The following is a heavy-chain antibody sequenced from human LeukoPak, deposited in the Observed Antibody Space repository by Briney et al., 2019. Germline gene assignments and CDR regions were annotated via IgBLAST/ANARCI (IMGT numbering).Heavy chain of an antibody. J-gene: IGHJ4*02. CDR3: ARDGYDFWSGSRPLYFDY. D-gene: IGHD3-3*01. Sequence: KSGGSLRLSCAASGFTFSDYYMSWIRQAPGKGLEWVSYISSSGSTIYYADSVKGRFTISRDNAKNSLYLQMNSLRAEDTAVYYCARDGYDFWSGSRPLYFDYWGQGTLVTVSS. CDR1: GFTFSDYY. V-gene: IGHV3-11*04. CDR2: ISSSGSTI.